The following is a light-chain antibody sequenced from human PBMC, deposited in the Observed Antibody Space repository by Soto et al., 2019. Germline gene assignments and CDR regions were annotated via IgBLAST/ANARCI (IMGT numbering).Light chain of an antibody. CDR2: EVS. J-gene: IGLJ2*01. V-gene: IGLV2-8*01. CDR1: GSDVGGYNY. Sequence: QSALTQPHSASGSPGQSVTIYCTGTGSDVGGYNYVSWYQHHPGKAPKLMLYEVSTRPSGVPDRFSGSKSGNTASLTVSGLQAEDEADYYCSSYAGSNIYVVFGGGTKLTVL. CDR3: SSYAGSNIYVV.